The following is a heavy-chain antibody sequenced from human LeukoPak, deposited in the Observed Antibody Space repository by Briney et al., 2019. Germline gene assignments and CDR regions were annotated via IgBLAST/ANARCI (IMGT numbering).Heavy chain of an antibody. J-gene: IGHJ4*02. D-gene: IGHD6-19*01. CDR3: AGGAKRGIAVEWGY. CDR2: IWYDGSNK. Sequence: PGGSLRLSCSASGFIFSSYAMHWVRQAPGKGLEWVAVIWYDGSNKYYADSVKGRFTISRDNSKNTLYLQMNSLRAEDTAVYYCAGGAKRGIAVEWGYWGQGTLVTVSS. V-gene: IGHV3-33*08. CDR1: GFIFSSYA.